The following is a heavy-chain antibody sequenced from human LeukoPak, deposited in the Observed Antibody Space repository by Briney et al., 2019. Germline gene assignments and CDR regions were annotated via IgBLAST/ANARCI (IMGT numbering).Heavy chain of an antibody. CDR1: GFTFSSYA. Sequence: PGRSLRLSCAASGFTFSSYAMHWARQAPGKGLEWVAVISYDGSNKYYADSVKGRFTISRDNAKNSLYLQMNSLRAEDTAVYYCARAPRGYDPLAIYYYYYVDVWGKGTTVTVSS. V-gene: IGHV3-30*04. CDR3: ARAPRGYDPLAIYYYYYVDV. J-gene: IGHJ6*03. CDR2: ISYDGSNK. D-gene: IGHD5-12*01.